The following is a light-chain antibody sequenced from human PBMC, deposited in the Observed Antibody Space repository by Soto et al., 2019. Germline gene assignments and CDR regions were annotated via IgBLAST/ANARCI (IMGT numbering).Light chain of an antibody. CDR3: TSSTSSSTWV. J-gene: IGLJ3*02. V-gene: IGLV2-14*01. Sequence: QSALTQPASVSGSPGQSITISCTGTTSDVGGYNYVSWFQQYPGKAPKLKIYEVSNRPAGVSNRVSGSKSGNTASLTSSDLQAEDEADYYCTSSTSSSTWVFGGGTKLTVL. CDR2: EVS. CDR1: TSDVGGYNY.